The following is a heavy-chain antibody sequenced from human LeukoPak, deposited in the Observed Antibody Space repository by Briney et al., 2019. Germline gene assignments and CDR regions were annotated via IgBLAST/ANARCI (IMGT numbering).Heavy chain of an antibody. V-gene: IGHV4-30-4*01. CDR2: IYYSGST. CDR3: ARDQTYYVSSGYYYVTYLQH. Sequence: TSQTLSLTCTVSGGSISSGDYYWSRIRQPPGKGLEWIGYIYYSGSTYYNPSFKGRVTMSLDTSKRQFSLNLSSVTAADTAVYYCARDQTYYVSSGYYYVTYLQHWGQGILVTVSS. J-gene: IGHJ1*01. CDR1: GGSISSGDYY. D-gene: IGHD3-22*01.